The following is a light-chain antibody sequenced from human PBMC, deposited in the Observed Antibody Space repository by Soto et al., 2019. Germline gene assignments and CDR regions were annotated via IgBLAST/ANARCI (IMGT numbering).Light chain of an antibody. CDR3: QQYGGSPPKYT. CDR1: QSVSSAS. CDR2: DAS. J-gene: IGKJ2*01. V-gene: IGKV3-20*01. Sequence: EIVLTQSPGTLSLSPGERAALSCRASQSVSSASLAWYQQKPGQAPRLLIYDASSRATDIPDRFSGSGSGTHFTLTISRLEPEDFAVYYCQQYGGSPPKYTFGQGTKLEIK.